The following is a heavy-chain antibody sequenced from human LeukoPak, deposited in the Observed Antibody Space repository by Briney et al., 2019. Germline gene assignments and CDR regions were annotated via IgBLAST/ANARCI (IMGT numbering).Heavy chain of an antibody. V-gene: IGHV3-23*01. CDR3: AKDRTVGASYWYFDL. D-gene: IGHD1-26*01. Sequence: GGSLRLSCVASGVTLSNYAMSWARQAPGKGLEWVSGIGSSGSGGNTYYADSVKGRFTISRDSSKNTLFLHMNTLRAEDTAIYYCAKDRTVGASYWYFDLWGRGTLVTVSS. CDR2: IGSSGSGGNT. CDR1: GVTLSNYA. J-gene: IGHJ2*01.